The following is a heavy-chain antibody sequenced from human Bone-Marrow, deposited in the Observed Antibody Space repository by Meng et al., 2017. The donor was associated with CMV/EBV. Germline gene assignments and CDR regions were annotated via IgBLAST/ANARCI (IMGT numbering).Heavy chain of an antibody. Sequence: ASVKVSCKASGYSFTDHYFHWVRQAPGQGLEWMGWFYPNSGGTHYAQKFHGRLTVTTDTSISTGYMELSSLGSDDTAVYYWARDNDWGPDYWGQGTLVTVSS. J-gene: IGHJ4*02. V-gene: IGHV1-2*02. D-gene: IGHD3-9*01. CDR1: GYSFTDHY. CDR2: FYPNSGGT. CDR3: ARDNDWGPDY.